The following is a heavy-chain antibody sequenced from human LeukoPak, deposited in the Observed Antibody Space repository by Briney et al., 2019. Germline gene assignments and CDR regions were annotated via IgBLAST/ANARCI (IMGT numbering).Heavy chain of an antibody. Sequence: GSLRLSCAASRFTFSNYAMPWVRQAPGKGLEWIGEIYHSGSTNYNPSLKSRVTISVDKSKNQFSLKLSSVTAADTAVYYCARVAGEVDYYDSSGYSAFDIWGQGTMVTVSS. D-gene: IGHD3-22*01. J-gene: IGHJ3*02. V-gene: IGHV4-4*02. CDR2: IYHSGST. CDR3: ARVAGEVDYYDSSGYSAFDI. CDR1: RFTFSNYAM.